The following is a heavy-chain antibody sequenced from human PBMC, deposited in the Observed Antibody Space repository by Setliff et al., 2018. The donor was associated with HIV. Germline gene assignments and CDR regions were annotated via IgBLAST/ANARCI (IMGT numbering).Heavy chain of an antibody. V-gene: IGHV3-30*02. D-gene: IGHD2-8*01. CDR2: ILHDGSDK. CDR1: GFTFSSYG. J-gene: IGHJ4*02. Sequence: QAGGSLRLSCAASGFTFSSYGMHWVRQAPGKGLEWVAFILHDGSDKDCSDSVKGRFTISRDNSKNTLYLQMNSLRTEDTAVYYCTKNLYTSRWSPLDYWGQGTLVTVSS. CDR3: TKNLYTSRWSPLDY.